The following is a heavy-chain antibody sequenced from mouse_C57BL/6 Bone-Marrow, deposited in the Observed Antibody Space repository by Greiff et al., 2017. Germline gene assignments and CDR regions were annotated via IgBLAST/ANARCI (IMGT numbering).Heavy chain of an antibody. V-gene: IGHV1-59*01. D-gene: IGHD2-3*01. J-gene: IGHJ2*01. Sequence: QVQLQQPGAELVRPGTSVKLSCKASGYTFTSYWMHWVKQRPGQGLEWIGVIDPSDSYTNYNQKFKGKATLTVDTSSSTAYMQHSSLTSEDSAVYCCARRRMGYWGQGTTLTVSS. CDR3: ARRRMGY. CDR1: GYTFTSYW. CDR2: IDPSDSYT.